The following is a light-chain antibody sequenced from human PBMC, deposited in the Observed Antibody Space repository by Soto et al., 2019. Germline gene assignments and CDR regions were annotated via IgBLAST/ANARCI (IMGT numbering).Light chain of an antibody. Sequence: EIVLTQSPATLSSFPCDRVTLSCRASQYINTRLAWYQHRPGQAPRLLIYGASARATGIPAKFSGSGSGTEFTLTISSLQSEDFAVYYCQQRRQWPPDFGQGTRLEIK. J-gene: IGKJ5*01. CDR2: GAS. V-gene: IGKV3D-15*01. CDR3: QQRRQWPPD. CDR1: QYINTR.